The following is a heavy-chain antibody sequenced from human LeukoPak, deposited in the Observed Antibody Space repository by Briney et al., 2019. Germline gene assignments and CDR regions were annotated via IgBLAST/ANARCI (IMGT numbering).Heavy chain of an antibody. CDR2: ICYDGSNK. D-gene: IGHD3-22*01. CDR1: GFTLSSYG. CDR3: ARDRGYYDRSGYLDY. Sequence: GGSLRLSCAASGFTLSSYGMNWVRQAPGKGLEWVAVICYDGSNKYYADSVKGRFTISRDNSKNTLYLQMNSLRAEDTAVYYCARDRGYYDRSGYLDYWGQGTLVTVSS. J-gene: IGHJ4*02. V-gene: IGHV3-33*01.